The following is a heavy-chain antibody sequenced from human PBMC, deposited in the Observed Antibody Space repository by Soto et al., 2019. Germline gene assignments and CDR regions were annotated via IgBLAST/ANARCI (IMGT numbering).Heavy chain of an antibody. D-gene: IGHD6-13*01. V-gene: IGHV3-9*01. J-gene: IGHJ4*02. CDR2: ISWNTGSI. CDR1: GFTFDDYA. Sequence: EVQLVESGGTLVEPGRSLRLSCAASGFTFDDYAMHWVRQAPGKGLELVAGISWNTGSIGYADSVKGRFTISRDNAKTTLPLQMNRPRPEATVLFYCVKDKWYNNTWYLDYLCQGPLVTVSS. CDR3: VKDKWYNNTWYLDY.